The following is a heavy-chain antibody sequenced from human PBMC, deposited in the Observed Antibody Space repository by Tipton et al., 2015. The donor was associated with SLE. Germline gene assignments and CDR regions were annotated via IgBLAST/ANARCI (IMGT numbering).Heavy chain of an antibody. J-gene: IGHJ4*02. V-gene: IGHV4-61*02. CDR3: ARKIAVAAYYFDY. Sequence: TLSLTCTVSGGSISSGSYYWSWIRQPAGKGLEWIGRIYTSGSTNYNPSLKSRVTISVDTSKNQFSLKLSSVTAADTAVYYCARKIAVAAYYFDYWGQGTLVTVSS. CDR1: GGSISSGSYY. D-gene: IGHD6-19*01. CDR2: IYTSGST.